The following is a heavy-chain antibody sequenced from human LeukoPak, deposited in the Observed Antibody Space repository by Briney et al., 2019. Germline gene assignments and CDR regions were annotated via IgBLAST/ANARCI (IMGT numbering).Heavy chain of an antibody. V-gene: IGHV3-48*01. CDR3: AKVKSNFDY. Sequence: GGSLRLSCAASGFTFSSYAMNWVRQAPGKGLEWVSYISSSSSTIYYADSVKGRFTISRDNAKNSLYLQMNSLRAEDTAVYYCAKVKSNFDYWGQGTLVTVSS. CDR2: ISSSSSTI. J-gene: IGHJ4*02. CDR1: GFTFSSYA.